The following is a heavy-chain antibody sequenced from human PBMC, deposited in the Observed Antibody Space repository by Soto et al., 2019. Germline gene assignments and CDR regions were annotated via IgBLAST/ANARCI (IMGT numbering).Heavy chain of an antibody. V-gene: IGHV1-46*01. CDR1: GYTFTSYY. CDR2: INPSGGST. J-gene: IGHJ6*02. D-gene: IGHD2-8*01. Sequence: QVQLVQSGAEVKKPGASVKVSCKASGYTFTSYYMHWVRQAPGQGLEWTGIINPSGGSTSYAQKFQGRVTMTRDTSTSTVYMELSSLRSEDTAVYYCARQARYCTNGVCSAYGMDVWGQGTTVTVSS. CDR3: ARQARYCTNGVCSAYGMDV.